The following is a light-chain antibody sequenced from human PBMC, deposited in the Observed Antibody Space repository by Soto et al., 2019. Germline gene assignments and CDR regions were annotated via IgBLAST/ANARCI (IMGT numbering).Light chain of an antibody. CDR2: GVS. CDR3: QQYMSSVT. V-gene: IGKV3-20*01. CDR1: QSVDSTF. J-gene: IGKJ1*01. Sequence: EIVLTQSPGSLSLSPGERATLSCRASQSVDSTFFAWYQKKPGQAPRLLMYGVSKRATGIPDRFSGSASGTDFTLTISRLEPEDFAVYYCQQYMSSVTFGQGTRVEIK.